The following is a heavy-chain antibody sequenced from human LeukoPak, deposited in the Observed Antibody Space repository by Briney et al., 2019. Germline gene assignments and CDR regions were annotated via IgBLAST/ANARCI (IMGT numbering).Heavy chain of an antibody. CDR1: GGTFSSYT. CDR2: FIPILGIA. Sequence: SVKVSCKASGGTFSSYTISWVRQAPGQGLELMGRFIPILGIANYAQKFQGRVTITADKSTSTAYMELSSLRSEDTAVYYCASSYCSSTSCYTALGYYYMDVWGKGTTVTVSS. CDR3: ASSYCSSTSCYTALGYYYMDV. J-gene: IGHJ6*03. V-gene: IGHV1-69*02. D-gene: IGHD2-2*02.